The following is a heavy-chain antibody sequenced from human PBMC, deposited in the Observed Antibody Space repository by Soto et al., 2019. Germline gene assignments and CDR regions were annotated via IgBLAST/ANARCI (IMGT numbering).Heavy chain of an antibody. CDR2: INGGNGNT. CDR3: ARDGAVTDNINCEC. V-gene: IGHV1-3*01. Sequence: ASVKVSCKASGYTFTNYAMHWVRQAPGQRLEWMGWINGGNGNTKYSQKFRDRVTITRDTSASTAYMELSSLTSEDAGVYYCARDGAVTDNINCECWGRESLVTVCS. J-gene: IGHJ1*01. CDR1: GYTFTNYA. D-gene: IGHD6-19*01.